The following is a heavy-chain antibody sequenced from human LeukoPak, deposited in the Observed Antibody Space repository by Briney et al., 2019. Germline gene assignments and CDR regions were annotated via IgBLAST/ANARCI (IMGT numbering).Heavy chain of an antibody. Sequence: SQTLSLICAISGDSVSSHSVAWNWIRQSPARGLEWPGSTYYRPKWYNDYALSVKSRITINPDTSKNQFSLQLNSVTPEDTAVYYCARDRGSLRYYFDYWGQGTLVTVSS. CDR2: TYYRPKWYN. CDR1: GDSVSSHSVA. J-gene: IGHJ4*02. V-gene: IGHV6-1*01. D-gene: IGHD1-26*01. CDR3: ARDRGSLRYYFDY.